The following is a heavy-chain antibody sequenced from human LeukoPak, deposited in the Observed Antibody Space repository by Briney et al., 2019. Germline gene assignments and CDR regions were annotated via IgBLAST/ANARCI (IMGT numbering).Heavy chain of an antibody. J-gene: IGHJ3*02. Sequence: ASVKVSCKASGYTFTGYYMHWVRQAPGQGLEWMGRINPNSGGTNYAQKFQGRVTMTRDTSISTAYMELSRLRSDDTAVYYCARDSLTGEAFDIWGQGTMVTVSS. D-gene: IGHD7-27*01. V-gene: IGHV1-2*06. CDR3: ARDSLTGEAFDI. CDR1: GYTFTGYY. CDR2: INPNSGGT.